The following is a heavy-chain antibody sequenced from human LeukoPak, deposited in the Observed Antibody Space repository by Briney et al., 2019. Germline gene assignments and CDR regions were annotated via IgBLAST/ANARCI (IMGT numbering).Heavy chain of an antibody. J-gene: IGHJ6*03. CDR2: INTNTGNP. Sequence: ASVKVSCKTSGYTFSDYYIHWIRQAPGQGLEWVGWINTNTGNPTYAQGFTGRFVFSLDTSVSTAYLQISSLKAEDTAVYYCARGRWLFNYYYYYMDVWGKGTTVTVSS. CDR3: ARGRWLFNYYYYYMDV. CDR1: GYTFSDYY. V-gene: IGHV7-4-1*02. D-gene: IGHD6-19*01.